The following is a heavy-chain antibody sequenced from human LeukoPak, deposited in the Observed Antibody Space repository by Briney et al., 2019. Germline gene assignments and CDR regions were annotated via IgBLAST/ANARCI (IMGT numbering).Heavy chain of an antibody. V-gene: IGHV4-59*12. J-gene: IGHJ4*02. CDR3: ARDGAATFSDY. D-gene: IGHD1-26*01. Sequence: PSETLSLTCTVSGASINGYYWSWIRQPPGKGLEWIGNVHYSLSSNYSPSLESRVTISMDTSQRQFSLKLTSVTAADTAIYYCARDGAATFSDYWGQGALVTVSS. CDR1: GASINGYY. CDR2: VHYSLSS.